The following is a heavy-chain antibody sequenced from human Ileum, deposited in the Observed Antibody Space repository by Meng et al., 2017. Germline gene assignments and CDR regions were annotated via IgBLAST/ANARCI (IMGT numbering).Heavy chain of an antibody. V-gene: IGHV4-61*08. CDR2: AST. D-gene: IGHD7-27*01. CDR1: GGSVSSDGFQ. Sequence: QWPLQESGPGLVRLAETLSLTCTVSGGSVSSDGFQWGWVRQPPGKGLEWIGYASTNYNPSLKSRVTISLDTSKNQFSLELSSVTAADTAVYYCARDHWGSLDYWGQGILVTVSS. J-gene: IGHJ4*02. CDR3: ARDHWGSLDY.